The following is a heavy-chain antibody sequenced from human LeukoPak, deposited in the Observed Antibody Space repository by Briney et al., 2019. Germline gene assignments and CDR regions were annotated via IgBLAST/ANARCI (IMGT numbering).Heavy chain of an antibody. Sequence: SETLSLTCTVSGGSISSSSYYWGWIRQPPGKGLEWIGSIYYSGSTFYNPSLKSRVTISVATSKNQFSLKLSSVTAADTAVYYCARHLDSSGYYYGTNDYWGQGTLVTVSS. D-gene: IGHD3-22*01. CDR3: ARHLDSSGYYYGTNDY. J-gene: IGHJ4*02. V-gene: IGHV4-39*01. CDR2: IYYSGST. CDR1: GGSISSSSYY.